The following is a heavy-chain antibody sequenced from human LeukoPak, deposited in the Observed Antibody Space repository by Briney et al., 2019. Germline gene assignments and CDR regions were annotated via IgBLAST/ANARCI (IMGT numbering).Heavy chain of an antibody. CDR3: ARDDGIAVAGTDPFDY. J-gene: IGHJ4*02. CDR2: ISSSSSYI. CDR1: GFTFSSYS. D-gene: IGHD6-19*01. Sequence: GSLRLSCAASGFTFSSYSMNWVRQAPGKGLEWVSSISSSSSYIYYADSVKGRFTISRDNAKNSLYLQMNSLRAEDTAVYYCARDDGIAVAGTDPFDYWGQGTPVTVSS. V-gene: IGHV3-21*01.